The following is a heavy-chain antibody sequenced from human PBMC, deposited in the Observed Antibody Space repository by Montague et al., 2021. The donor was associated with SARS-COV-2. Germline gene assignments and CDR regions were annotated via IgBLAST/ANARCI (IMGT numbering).Heavy chain of an antibody. CDR3: ARVPSSSWYFEY. CDR2: ILYDGSNK. Sequence: SLRLSCAASGFTFSSYAMHWVRQAPGKGLEWVAIILYDGSNKYYADSVKGRFTISRDNSKNTLFLQMNSLRPEDTAVYYCARVPSSSWYFEYWGQGTLVTVSS. V-gene: IGHV3-30*04. D-gene: IGHD6-13*01. J-gene: IGHJ4*02. CDR1: GFTFSSYA.